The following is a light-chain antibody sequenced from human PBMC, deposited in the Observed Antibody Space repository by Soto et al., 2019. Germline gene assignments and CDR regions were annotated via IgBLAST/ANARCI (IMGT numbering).Light chain of an antibody. J-gene: IGKJ2*01. Sequence: DIVMTQSPDSVAVSLGERATINCKSSQSVLLRSDNKNYLAWYQHKSGQPPKLLIYWASTRESGVPDRFSGSGSGTDFTLAISSLQAEDVAVYYCQQYYSSPETFGQWTKVDIK. V-gene: IGKV4-1*01. CDR2: WAS. CDR1: QSVLLRSDNKNY. CDR3: QQYYSSPET.